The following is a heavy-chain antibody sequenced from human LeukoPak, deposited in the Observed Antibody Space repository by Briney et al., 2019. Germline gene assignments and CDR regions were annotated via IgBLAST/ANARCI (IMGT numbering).Heavy chain of an antibody. V-gene: IGHV4-59*11. D-gene: IGHD2-2*01. CDR1: GGSISSHY. CDR2: IYYSGST. CDR3: ARATILGYCSSTSCSGWFDP. J-gene: IGHJ5*02. Sequence: SETLSLTCAVYGGSISSHYWSWIRQPPGKGLEWIGYIYYSGSTNYNPSLKSRVTISVDTSKNQFSLKLSSVTAADTAVYYCARATILGYCSSTSCSGWFDPWGQGTLVTVSS.